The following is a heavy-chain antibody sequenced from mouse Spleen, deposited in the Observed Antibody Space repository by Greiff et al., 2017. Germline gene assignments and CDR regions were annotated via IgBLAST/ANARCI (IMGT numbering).Heavy chain of an antibody. CDR3: ARNGYYGSAYYAMDY. J-gene: IGHJ4*01. V-gene: IGHV1-63*01. D-gene: IGHD1-1*01. Sequence: VQGVESGAELVRPGTSVKMSCKASGYTFTNYWIGWAKQRPGHGLEWIGDIYPGGGYTNYNEKFKGKATLTADKSSSTAYMQFSSLTSEDSAIYYCARNGYYGSAYYAMDYWGQGTSVTVSS. CDR1: GYTFTNYW. CDR2: IYPGGGYT.